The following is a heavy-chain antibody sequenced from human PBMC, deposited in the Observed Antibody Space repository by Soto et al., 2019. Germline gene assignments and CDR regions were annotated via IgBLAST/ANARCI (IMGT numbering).Heavy chain of an antibody. D-gene: IGHD3-3*01. CDR1: GGSLSGHY. V-gene: IGHV4-34*01. J-gene: IGHJ6*02. Sequence: QVHLQQWGAGLLKPSETLSLTCTVYGGSLSGHYWTCIRQAPGKGLEWIGEINHSGGTNYNSSLKSRVTISLDTSKNQFSLILLSVTAADTAMYSCASDRQDYDLWSGYENEGPYGRDVVGQGTTVTVSS. CDR2: INHSGGT. CDR3: ASDRQDYDLWSGYENEGPYGRDV.